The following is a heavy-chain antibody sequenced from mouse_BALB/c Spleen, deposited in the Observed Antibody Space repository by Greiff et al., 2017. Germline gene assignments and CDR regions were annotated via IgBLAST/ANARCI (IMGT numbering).Heavy chain of an antibody. CDR3: ARRGDYYYGSSYDYWYFDV. CDR2: ISSGGST. Sequence: EVQLVESGGGLVKPGGSLKLSCAASGFTFSSYAMSWVRQTPEKRLEWVASISSGGSTYYPDSVKGRFTISRDNARNILYLQMSSLRSEDTAMYYCARRGDYYYGSSYDYWYFDVWGAGTTVTVSS. V-gene: IGHV5-6-5*01. J-gene: IGHJ1*01. D-gene: IGHD1-1*01. CDR1: GFTFSSYA.